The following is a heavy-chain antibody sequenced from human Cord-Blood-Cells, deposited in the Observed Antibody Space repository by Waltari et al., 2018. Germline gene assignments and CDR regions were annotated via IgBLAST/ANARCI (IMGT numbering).Heavy chain of an antibody. D-gene: IGHD3-16*01. CDR3: ARDPTRLRGDI. CDR1: GGPFSSSA. V-gene: IGHV1-69*09. Sequence: QVQLVQSGAEVTKPGSSVKVSCKAAGGPFSSSAISWVRQAPGQGLDGLGRIIPILGIANYAQKFQGRVTITADKSTSTAYMELSSLRSEDTAVYYCARDPTRLRGDIWGQGTMVTVSS. CDR2: IIPILGIA. J-gene: IGHJ3*02.